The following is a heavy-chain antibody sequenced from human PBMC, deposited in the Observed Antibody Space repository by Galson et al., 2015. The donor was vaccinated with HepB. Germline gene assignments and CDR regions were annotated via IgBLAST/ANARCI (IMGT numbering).Heavy chain of an antibody. CDR3: ARADIVVVVAATFAFDI. V-gene: IGHV3-30-3*01. CDR1: GFTFSSYD. CDR2: ISYDGSNE. J-gene: IGHJ3*02. Sequence: SLRLSCAASGFTFSSYDIHWVRQAPGKGLEWVAVISYDGSNEYYADSVKGRFTISRDNSKNTLYLQMNSLRAEDTAVYYCARADIVVVVAATFAFDIWGQGTMVTVSS. D-gene: IGHD2-15*01.